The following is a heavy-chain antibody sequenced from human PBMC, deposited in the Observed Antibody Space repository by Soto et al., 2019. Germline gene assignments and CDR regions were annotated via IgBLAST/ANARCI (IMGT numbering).Heavy chain of an antibody. CDR2: IYYSGST. D-gene: IGHD3-3*01. CDR3: ARLGYDFWSGYYHFVY. Sequence: PSETLSLTCTVSGGSISSSSYYWGWIRQPPGKGLEWIGSIYYSGSTYYNPSLKSRVTISVDTSKNQFSLKLSSVTAADTAVYCCARLGYDFWSGYYHFVYWGRGT. J-gene: IGHJ4*02. V-gene: IGHV4-39*01. CDR1: GGSISSSSYY.